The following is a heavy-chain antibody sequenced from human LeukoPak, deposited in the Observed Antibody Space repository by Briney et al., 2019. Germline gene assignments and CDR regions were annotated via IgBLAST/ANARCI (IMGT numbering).Heavy chain of an antibody. CDR1: GGSISSYY. CDR3: ARQYRDPYDYVWGGAFDI. V-gene: IGHV4-59*08. J-gene: IGHJ3*02. D-gene: IGHD3-16*01. Sequence: PSETLSLTCTVSGGSISSYYWSWIRQPPGKGLEWIGYIYYSGSTNYNPSLKSRVTIPVDTSKNQFSLKLSSVTAADTAVYYCARQYRDPYDYVWGGAFDIWGQGTMVTVSS. CDR2: IYYSGST.